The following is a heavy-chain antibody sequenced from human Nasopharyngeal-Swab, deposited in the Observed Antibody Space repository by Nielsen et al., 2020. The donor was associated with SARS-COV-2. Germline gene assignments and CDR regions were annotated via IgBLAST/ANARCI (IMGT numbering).Heavy chain of an antibody. CDR3: AKGTGMTYRAIDY. CDR1: GFPFRNYY. CDR2: IKQGGSEQ. D-gene: IGHD1-14*01. Sequence: GGSLRLSCAASGFPFRNYYMTWVRQPPGKGLEWVANIKQGGSEQFYVDSMKGRFTISRDNSKNTLYLQMSSLRAEDTAVYYCAKGTGMTYRAIDYWGQGTLVTVSS. J-gene: IGHJ4*02. V-gene: IGHV3-7*05.